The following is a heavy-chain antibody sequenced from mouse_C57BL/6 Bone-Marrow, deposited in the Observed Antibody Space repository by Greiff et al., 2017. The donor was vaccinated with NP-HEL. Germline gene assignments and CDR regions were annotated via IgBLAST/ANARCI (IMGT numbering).Heavy chain of an antibody. CDR2: ISNGGGST. Sequence: EVQVVESGGGLVQPGGSLKLSCAASGFTFSDYYMYWVRQTPEKRLEWVAYISNGGGSTYYPDTVKGRFTISRDNAKNTLYLQMSRLKSEDTAMYYCARQNGYDYWGQGTTLTVSS. J-gene: IGHJ2*01. CDR3: ARQNGYDY. CDR1: GFTFSDYY. D-gene: IGHD2-2*01. V-gene: IGHV5-12*01.